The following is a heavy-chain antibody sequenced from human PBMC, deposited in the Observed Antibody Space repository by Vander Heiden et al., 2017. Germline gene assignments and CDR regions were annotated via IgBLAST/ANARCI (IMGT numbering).Heavy chain of an antibody. J-gene: IGHJ2*01. V-gene: IGHV4-31*03. CDR2: IYYSGST. CDR3: ARSNYDYAEIATYWYFDL. Sequence: VQLHESGPGLVKPSQTLSLTCTVPGGSISSGGHYWSWIRQHPGKGLEWIGYIYYSGSTYYNPSLKSRVTISVDTSKNQFSLKLSSVTAADTAVYYCARSNYDYAEIATYWYFDLWGRGTLVTVSS. CDR1: GGSISSGGHY. D-gene: IGHD4-4*01.